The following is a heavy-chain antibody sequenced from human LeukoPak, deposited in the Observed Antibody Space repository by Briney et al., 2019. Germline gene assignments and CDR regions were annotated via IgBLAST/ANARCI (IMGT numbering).Heavy chain of an antibody. V-gene: IGHV3-73*01. J-gene: IGHJ4*02. Sequence: GGSLTLSCAASGFTFSGSAMHWVRQTSGKGLEWVGRIRSKANSYATAYAASVKGRFTISRDDSKNTAYLQMNSLKTEDTAVYYCSSTSAEGFAYWGQGTLVTVSS. CDR1: GFTFSGSA. CDR2: IRSKANSYAT. CDR3: SSTSAEGFAY. D-gene: IGHD1-26*01.